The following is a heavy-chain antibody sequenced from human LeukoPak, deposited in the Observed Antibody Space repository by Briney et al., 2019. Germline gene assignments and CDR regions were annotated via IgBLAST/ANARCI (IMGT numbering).Heavy chain of an antibody. J-gene: IGHJ4*02. CDR2: IYPSGST. D-gene: IGHD6-19*01. Sequence: KPSETLSLTCTVSGGSINSYYWGWIRQPAGKGLEWIGRIYPSGSTNYNPSLKSRVTISVDKSKTQFSLKLTSVTAADTAVYYCARDGSSGWYGAIDYWGQGTLVTVSS. V-gene: IGHV4-4*07. CDR3: ARDGSSGWYGAIDY. CDR1: GGSINSYY.